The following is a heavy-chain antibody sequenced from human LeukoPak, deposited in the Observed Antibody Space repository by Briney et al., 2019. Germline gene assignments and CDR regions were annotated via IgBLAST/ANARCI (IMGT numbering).Heavy chain of an antibody. CDR1: GFTVSSNY. D-gene: IGHD2/OR15-2a*01. CDR3: AKDVRRRSNWFDP. CDR2: IYSGGST. Sequence: HPGGSLRLSCAASGFTVSSNYMSWVRQAPGKGLGWVSVIYSGGSTYYADSVKGRFTISRDNSKNTLYLQMNSLRAEDTAVYYCAKDVRRRSNWFDPWGQGTLVTVSS. J-gene: IGHJ5*02. V-gene: IGHV3-53*05.